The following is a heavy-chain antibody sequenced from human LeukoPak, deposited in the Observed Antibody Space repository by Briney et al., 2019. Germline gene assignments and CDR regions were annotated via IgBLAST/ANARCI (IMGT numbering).Heavy chain of an antibody. D-gene: IGHD6-19*01. V-gene: IGHV3-30*04. J-gene: IGHJ6*04. CDR3: ARRPAVAATGTNYYGMDV. Sequence: GGSLRLSRAASGFTFSSYAMHWVRQAPGKGLEWVAVISHDGSNKYYADSVKGRFTISRDNSKNTQYLQMNSLRAEDTAVYYCARRPAVAATGTNYYGMDVWGKGTTVTVSS. CDR2: ISHDGSNK. CDR1: GFTFSSYA.